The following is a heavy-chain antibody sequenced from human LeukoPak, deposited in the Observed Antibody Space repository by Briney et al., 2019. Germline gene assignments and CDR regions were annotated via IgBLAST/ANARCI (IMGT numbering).Heavy chain of an antibody. CDR2: IYYSGST. CDR1: GGSISDYY. CDR3: ARFGDLEEGIGELSWGLDY. D-gene: IGHD3-10*01. V-gene: IGHV4-59*12. J-gene: IGHJ4*02. Sequence: KPSETLSLTCTVSGGSISDYYWSWIRQSPGKGLEWIAYIYYSGSTNYNPSLKSRVTISVDTSKNQFSLKLSSVTAADTAVYYCARFGDLEEGIGELSWGLDYWGQGTLVTVSS.